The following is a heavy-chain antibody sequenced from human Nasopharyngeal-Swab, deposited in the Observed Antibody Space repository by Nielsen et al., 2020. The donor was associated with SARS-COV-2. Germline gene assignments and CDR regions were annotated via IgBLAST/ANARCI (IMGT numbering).Heavy chain of an antibody. J-gene: IGHJ5*02. CDR1: GGSINSNY. V-gene: IGHV4-59*01. Sequence: SETLSLTCTVSGGSINSNYWTWSRQSPGKGLEGIGYIHYTGGTNSNPSPKTRVSSSVDTSRNPFSLRLSSVTAADTAVYYCSRSVSDYTNNERFDYFDPWGQGSLVTVSS. CDR2: IHYTGGT. D-gene: IGHD4-11*01. CDR3: SRSVSDYTNNERFDYFDP.